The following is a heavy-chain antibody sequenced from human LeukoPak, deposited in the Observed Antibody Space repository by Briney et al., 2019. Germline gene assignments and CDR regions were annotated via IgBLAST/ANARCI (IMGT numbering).Heavy chain of an antibody. J-gene: IGHJ6*02. CDR1: GGSISSGGYS. CDR2: IYHSGST. Sequence: KASETLSLTCAVSGGSISSGGYSWSWIRQPPGKGLEWIGYIYHSGSTNYNPSLKSRVTISVDTSKNQFSLKLSSVTAADTAVYYCARGGFKYGDVIYYYYGMDVWGQGTTVTVSS. CDR3: ARGGFKYGDVIYYYYGMDV. V-gene: IGHV4-30-2*01. D-gene: IGHD4-17*01.